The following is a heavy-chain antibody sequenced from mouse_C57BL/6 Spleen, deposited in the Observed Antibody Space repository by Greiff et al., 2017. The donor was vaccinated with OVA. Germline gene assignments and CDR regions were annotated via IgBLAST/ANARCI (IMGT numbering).Heavy chain of an antibody. D-gene: IGHD1-1*01. CDR3: TRGNYYGSSYAMDY. J-gene: IGHJ4*01. Sequence: EVQLQESGTVLARPGASVKMSCKTSGYTFTSYWMHWVKQRPGQGLEWIGAIYPGTSATSYNQKFKGKAKLTAVTSASTAYMELSSLTNEDSAVYYCTRGNYYGSSYAMDYWGQGTSVTVSS. CDR1: GYTFTSYW. V-gene: IGHV1-5*01. CDR2: IYPGTSAT.